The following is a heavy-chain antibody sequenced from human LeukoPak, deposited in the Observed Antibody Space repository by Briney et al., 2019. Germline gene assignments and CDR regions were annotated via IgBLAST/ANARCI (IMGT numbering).Heavy chain of an antibody. CDR1: GFTFSSYA. V-gene: IGHV3-23*01. CDR2: ISGSGGST. D-gene: IGHD5-12*01. J-gene: IGHJ6*02. Sequence: GGSLRLSCAASGFTFSSYAMSRVRQAPGKGLEWVSSISGSGGSTYYADSVKGRFTISRDHSKNTLYLQINSLRAEDTAIYYCAKAIVPTDYFYGMDVWGQGTTVTVSS. CDR3: AKAIVPTDYFYGMDV.